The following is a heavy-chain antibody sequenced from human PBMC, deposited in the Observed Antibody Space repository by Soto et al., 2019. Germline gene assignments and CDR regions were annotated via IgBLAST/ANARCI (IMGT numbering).Heavy chain of an antibody. Sequence: PGGSLRLSCAASGFTFSSYWMSWVRQAPGKGLEWVANIKQDGSEKYYVDSVKGRFTISRDNAKNSLYLQMSSLRAEDTAVYYCARDRGTIVVVPAAPPNWFDPWGQGTLVTVSS. CDR1: GFTFSSYW. CDR3: ARDRGTIVVVPAAPPNWFDP. CDR2: IKQDGSEK. V-gene: IGHV3-7*03. D-gene: IGHD2-2*01. J-gene: IGHJ5*02.